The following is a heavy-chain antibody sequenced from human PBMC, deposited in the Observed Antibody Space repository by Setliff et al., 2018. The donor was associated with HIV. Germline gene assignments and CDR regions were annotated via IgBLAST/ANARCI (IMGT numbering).Heavy chain of an antibody. CDR3: AREDYYYYGMDV. V-gene: IGHV4-59*12. J-gene: IGHJ6*02. CDR2: VFYSGSA. Sequence: SETLSLTCAVSAGSISSYYWSWIQQPPGKGLEWIGYVFYSGSANYNPSLKSRVTISVDTSKNQFSLTVTSVTAADTAVYYCAREDYYYYGMDVWGQGTTVTVSS. CDR1: AGSISSYY.